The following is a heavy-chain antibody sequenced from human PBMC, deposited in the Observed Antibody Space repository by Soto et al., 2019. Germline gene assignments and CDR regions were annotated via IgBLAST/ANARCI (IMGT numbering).Heavy chain of an antibody. CDR1: AGTFSSYA. V-gene: IGHV1-69*01. D-gene: IGHD6-19*01. CDR2: IIPIFGTA. CDR3: ATDWGWGSGRSTGVYASDI. J-gene: IGHJ3*02. Sequence: SLNRACKGSAGTFSSYAISWVRQAPGQGLEWMGGIIPIFGTANYAQKFQGRVTITADESTSTAYMELSSLRSEDTAVYYCATDWGWGSGRSTGVYASDIWGHGTLVTV.